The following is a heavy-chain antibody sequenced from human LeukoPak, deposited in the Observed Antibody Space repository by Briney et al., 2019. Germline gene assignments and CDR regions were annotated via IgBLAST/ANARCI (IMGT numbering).Heavy chain of an antibody. V-gene: IGHV3-15*01. CDR2: IISKTDGGTT. Sequence: SLRLSCAASGFTFTNAWMRCVRHPPGKWREWVGRIISKTDGGTTDYSAPVKGRFTISRDDSKNTMYLHTNSLKTEDTAVYFCTRSDAFDIWGQGTMVTVS. D-gene: IGHD5-24*01. CDR3: TRSDAFDI. J-gene: IGHJ3*02. CDR1: GFTFTNAW.